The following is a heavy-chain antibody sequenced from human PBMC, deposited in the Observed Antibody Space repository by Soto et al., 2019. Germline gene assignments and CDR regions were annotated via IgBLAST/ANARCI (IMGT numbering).Heavy chain of an antibody. CDR1: GYTFTSYG. J-gene: IGHJ5*02. Sequence: QVQLVQSGAEVKKPGASVKVSCKASGYTFTSYGISWVRQAPGQGLEWMGWISAYNGNTNYAQKLQGRVTMTTDTSTSTAYMELRSLRSDDTAVYYCARATELRFLEWLPSVNWFDPWGQGTLVTVSS. CDR2: ISAYNGNT. D-gene: IGHD3-3*01. CDR3: ARATELRFLEWLPSVNWFDP. V-gene: IGHV1-18*01.